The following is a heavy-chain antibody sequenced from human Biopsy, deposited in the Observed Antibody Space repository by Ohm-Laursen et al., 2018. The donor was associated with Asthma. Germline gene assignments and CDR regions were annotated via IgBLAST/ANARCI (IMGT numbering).Heavy chain of an antibody. V-gene: IGHV4-30-4*02. CDR2: VFWSGTT. CDR3: ARVASYGDLYFGIDV. J-gene: IGHJ6*02. CDR1: GAYIGSRDHH. D-gene: IGHD4-17*01. Sequence: SDTLSLTCAVGGAYIGSRDHHWSWIRQSPGTGLEWIGFVFWSGTTHYNRSLERRLSISIATTRNEFSMTLRSVTAADTAVYFCARVASYGDLYFGIDVWGPGTTVSVS.